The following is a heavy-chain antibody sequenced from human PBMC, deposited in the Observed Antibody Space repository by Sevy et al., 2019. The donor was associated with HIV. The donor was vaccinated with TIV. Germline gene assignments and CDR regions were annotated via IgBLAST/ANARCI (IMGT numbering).Heavy chain of an antibody. J-gene: IGHJ4*02. CDR2: IKQDGSEK. V-gene: IGHV3-7*01. D-gene: IGHD6-19*01. CDR3: AREPVAGNNFDY. Sequence: GGSLRLSCAASGFTFSSYWMSWVRQAPGKGREWVANIKQDGSEKYYVNSVKGRFTISRDNAKNSLYLQMNSLRAEDKAAYYCAREPVAGNNFDYWGQGTLVTVSS. CDR1: GFTFSSYW.